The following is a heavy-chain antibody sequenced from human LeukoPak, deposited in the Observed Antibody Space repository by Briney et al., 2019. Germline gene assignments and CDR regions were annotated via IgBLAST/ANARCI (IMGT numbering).Heavy chain of an antibody. CDR3: ARGFGSSGYYPYYFDY. CDR1: GFTFSSYW. V-gene: IGHV3-7*01. CDR2: IEQDGSEK. J-gene: IGHJ4*02. Sequence: GGSLRLSCAASGFTFSSYWMSWVRQAPGKGLEWVANIEQDGSEKYYVDSVKGRFTISRDNAKNSLYLQMNSLRAEDTAVYYCARGFGSSGYYPYYFDYWGQGTLVTVSS. D-gene: IGHD3-22*01.